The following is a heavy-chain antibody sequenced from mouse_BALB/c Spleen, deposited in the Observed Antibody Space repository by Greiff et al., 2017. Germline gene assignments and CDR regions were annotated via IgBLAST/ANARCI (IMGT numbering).Heavy chain of an antibody. J-gene: IGHJ3*01. V-gene: IGHV7-3*02. CDR3: ARDIHFITTAFAY. D-gene: IGHD1-2*01. CDR2: IRNKANGYTT. CDR1: GFTFTDYY. Sequence: EVQVVESGGGLVQPGGSLRLSCATSGFTFTDYYMSWVRQPPGKALEWLGFIRNKANGYTTEYSASVKGRFTISRDNSQSILYLQMNTLRAEDSATYYCARDIHFITTAFAYWGQGTLVTVSA.